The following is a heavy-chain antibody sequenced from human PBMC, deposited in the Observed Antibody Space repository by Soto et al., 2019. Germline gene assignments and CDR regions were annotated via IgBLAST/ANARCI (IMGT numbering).Heavy chain of an antibody. V-gene: IGHV4-4*02. CDR2: IYHSGSA. Sequence: QVQLQESGPGLVKPSGTLSLTCAVSGGSVSSSNWWSWVRQSPGKGLEWMGEIYHSGSAHYNPSLKGRAPLPLEKSKNQFPLGLTSVTAAETAVYYCARVRGVVVSAVDAFDIGGQGKRFIFSS. D-gene: IGHD2-21*02. CDR3: ARVRGVVVSAVDAFDI. CDR1: GGSVSSSNW. J-gene: IGHJ3*02.